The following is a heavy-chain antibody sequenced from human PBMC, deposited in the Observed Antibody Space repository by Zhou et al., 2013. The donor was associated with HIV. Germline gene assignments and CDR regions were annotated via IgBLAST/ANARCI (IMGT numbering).Heavy chain of an antibody. Sequence: QVQLLQSGAEVKKPGASVKVSCKASGYTFTGDYMQWVRQAPGQGPEWMGWINPNSGDTDYGQKFQGRVSMTSDTSITTAYMELTSLRSDDTALYYCATGRIGFGRVLRHWGQGTLVTVSP. V-gene: IGHV1-2*02. CDR2: INPNSGDT. CDR3: ATGRIGFGRVLRH. CDR1: GYTFTGDY. J-gene: IGHJ4*02. D-gene: IGHD3-10*01.